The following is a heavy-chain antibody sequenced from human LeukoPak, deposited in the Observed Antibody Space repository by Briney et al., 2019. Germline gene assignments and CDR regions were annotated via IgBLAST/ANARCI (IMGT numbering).Heavy chain of an antibody. Sequence: GGSLRLSCAVSGFTFSSSSMNWVRQAPGKGLEWGSFFSSSGSYIYYADSVKGRFTISRDIAKKSLFLQMNSLRVDDTAVYYCAKGTYCTSTSCYTQYFQHWGQGTLVTVSS. V-gene: IGHV3-21*01. CDR3: AKGTYCTSTSCYTQYFQH. CDR2: FSSSGSYI. D-gene: IGHD2-2*02. CDR1: GFTFSSSS. J-gene: IGHJ1*01.